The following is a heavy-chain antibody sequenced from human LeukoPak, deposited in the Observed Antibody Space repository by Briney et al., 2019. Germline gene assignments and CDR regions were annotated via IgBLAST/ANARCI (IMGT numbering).Heavy chain of an antibody. CDR2: ISGSGGFT. D-gene: IGHD2-15*01. CDR1: GFTFSSYG. CDR3: ARAGYCSGGSCSDYYYYMDV. V-gene: IGHV3-23*01. J-gene: IGHJ6*03. Sequence: GGSLRLSCAASGFTFSSYGINWVRQAPGKGLEWVSGISGSGGFTYADSVKGRFTISRDNSNNTLSLQMNSLRAEDTAVYYCARAGYCSGGSCSDYYYYMDVWGKGTTVTVSS.